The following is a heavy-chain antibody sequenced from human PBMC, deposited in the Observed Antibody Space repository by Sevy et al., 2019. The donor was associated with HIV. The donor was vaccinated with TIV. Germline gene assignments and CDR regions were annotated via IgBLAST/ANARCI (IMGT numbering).Heavy chain of an antibody. Sequence: GGSLRLSCVVSGFTFTPYGIHWVRQAPGKGLEWVAFIGHDGSNKYYADSVRGRFTISRDNSKNTLYLQMSSLRSDDTAVYYCATQRNSVFSYYFDFWGQGTLVTVSS. CDR1: GFTFTPYG. V-gene: IGHV3-30*02. D-gene: IGHD1-26*01. CDR3: ATQRNSVFSYYFDF. CDR2: IGHDGSNK. J-gene: IGHJ4*02.